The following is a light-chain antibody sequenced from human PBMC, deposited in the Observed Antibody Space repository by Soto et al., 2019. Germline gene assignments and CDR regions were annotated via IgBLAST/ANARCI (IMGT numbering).Light chain of an antibody. CDR1: QSVNSY. V-gene: IGKV3-11*01. CDR2: DGS. CDR3: RQRSDWPPIT. Sequence: EIVLTQSPDTLSLSPGDRATLSCRASQSVNSYLAWYQQKPGQAPRLLIYDGSNRATGIPARFSGSGSGTDFTLTISSLEPEDFAVYYCRQRSDWPPITFGQGTRLEI. J-gene: IGKJ5*01.